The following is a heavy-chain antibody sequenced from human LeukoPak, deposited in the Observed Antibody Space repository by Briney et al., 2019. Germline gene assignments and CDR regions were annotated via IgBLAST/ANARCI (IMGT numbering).Heavy chain of an antibody. D-gene: IGHD2-8*01. J-gene: IGHJ4*02. V-gene: IGHV4-31*03. Sequence: SETLSLTCTVSGGSISSSGYYWSWIRQHPGKGLEWIGYIYYSGTTYYNPSLQSRGTISVDTSKNQFSLKLSSATAADTAMYYCARSGCTNGICFEFDCWGQGTLVTVSS. CDR3: ARSGCTNGICFEFDC. CDR2: IYYSGTT. CDR1: GGSISSSGYY.